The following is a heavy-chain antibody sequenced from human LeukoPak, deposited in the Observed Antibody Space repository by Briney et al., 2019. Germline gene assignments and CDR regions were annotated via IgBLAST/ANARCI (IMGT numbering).Heavy chain of an antibody. V-gene: IGHV4-59*08. CDR3: ARRLGTSSGRNWFDP. CDR1: GGSISRYF. CDR2: IYYTGSS. D-gene: IGHD2-2*01. Sequence: SETLSLTCTVSGGSISRYFWSWIRQPPGKGLEWIGNIYYTGSSNYNPSLKSRVTISVDTSKNQFSLKMSSVTAADTAVYFWARRLGTSSGRNWFDPWGQGTLVTVSS. J-gene: IGHJ5*02.